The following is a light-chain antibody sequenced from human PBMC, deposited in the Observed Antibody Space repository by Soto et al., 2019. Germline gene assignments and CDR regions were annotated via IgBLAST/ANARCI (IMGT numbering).Light chain of an antibody. J-gene: IGKJ1*01. Sequence: DVVMTQSPLSLPVTLGQPASISCRSSQSLVYSDGNTYLNWFQQRPGQSPRRLIYKVSNRDSGVPDRFSGSGSGTDFTLKISRVEAEDVGVYYCMQGERTFGQGTKVEIK. V-gene: IGKV2-30*01. CDR3: MQGERT. CDR1: QSLVYSDGNTY. CDR2: KVS.